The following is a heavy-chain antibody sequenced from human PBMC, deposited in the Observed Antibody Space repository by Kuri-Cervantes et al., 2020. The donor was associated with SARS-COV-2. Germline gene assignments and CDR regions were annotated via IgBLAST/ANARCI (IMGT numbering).Heavy chain of an antibody. CDR3: ARSLTTTYSF. CDR2: SSNKVYRYTT. V-gene: IGHV3-72*01. CDR1: GFTFSDHY. J-gene: IGHJ1*01. D-gene: IGHD4-11*01. Sequence: GESLKISCATSGFTFSDHYIDWVRQAPGEGLEWVGRSSNKVYRYTTEYATSVKGRFTISRDFSKNSLSLQMDSLTTEDTAVYYCARSLTTTYSFWGQGTLVTVSS.